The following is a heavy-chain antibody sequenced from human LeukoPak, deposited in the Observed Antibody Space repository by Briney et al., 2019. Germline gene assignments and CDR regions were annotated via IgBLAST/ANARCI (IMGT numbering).Heavy chain of an antibody. CDR2: INPNSGGT. V-gene: IGHV1-2*02. CDR3: ARSLRYYDSSGYYYLEDY. Sequence: EASVKVSCKASGYTFTGYYMHWVRQAPGQGLEWMGWINPNSGGTNYAQKFQGRVTMTRDTSISTAYMELSRLRSDDTAVYYCARSLRYYDSSGYYYLEDYWGQGTLVTVSS. D-gene: IGHD3-22*01. CDR1: GYTFTGYY. J-gene: IGHJ4*02.